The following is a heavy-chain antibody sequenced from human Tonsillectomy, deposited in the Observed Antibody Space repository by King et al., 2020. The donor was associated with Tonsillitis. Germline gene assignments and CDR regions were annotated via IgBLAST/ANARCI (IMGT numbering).Heavy chain of an antibody. CDR3: AKEGHRSSTWRDGFHGYRDL. CDR2: ISWSGGYI. Sequence: VQLVESGGGLVQPGRSLRLSCTASGFTFDDYAMHWVRQAPGKGLEWVSGISWSGGYIGYADSVKGRFTISRDNTKNSLYLQMNSLRPEDTALYYCAKEGHRSSTWRDGFHGYRDLWGRGTLLTVSS. V-gene: IGHV3-9*01. CDR1: GFTFDDYA. D-gene: IGHD6-13*01. J-gene: IGHJ2*01.